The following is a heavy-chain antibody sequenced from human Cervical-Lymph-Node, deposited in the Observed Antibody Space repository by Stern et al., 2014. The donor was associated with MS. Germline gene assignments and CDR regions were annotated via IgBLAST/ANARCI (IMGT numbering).Heavy chain of an antibody. CDR3: ARDMVDADKWFDP. J-gene: IGHJ5*02. Sequence: QVQLVQSGAEVKKPGASVNVSCKASGYTFTHYHIHWGRQAPGQGLEWMAMINPSGGSTTYGQKFHGRLTVTRDTSTSTVYMELRSLRSDDTALYYCARDMVDADKWFDPWGQGTLVTVSS. CDR1: GYTFTHYH. D-gene: IGHD2-15*01. CDR2: INPSGGST. V-gene: IGHV1-46*01.